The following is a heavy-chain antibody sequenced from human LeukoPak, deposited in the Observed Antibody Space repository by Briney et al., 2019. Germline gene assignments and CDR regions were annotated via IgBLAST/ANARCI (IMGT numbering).Heavy chain of an antibody. CDR1: GFTFSSYS. V-gene: IGHV3-48*01. Sequence: GGSLRLSCAASGFTFSSYSMNWVRQAPGKGLEWVSYISSSRSTIYYADSVKGRFTISRDNAKNALYLQMNSLRAEDTAVYYCARGTAGGTKSNDYWGQGTLVTVSS. CDR2: ISSSRSTI. CDR3: ARGTAGGTKSNDY. D-gene: IGHD1-7*01. J-gene: IGHJ4*02.